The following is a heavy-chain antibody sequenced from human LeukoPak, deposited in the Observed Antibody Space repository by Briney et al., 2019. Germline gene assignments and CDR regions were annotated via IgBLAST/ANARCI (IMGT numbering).Heavy chain of an antibody. CDR3: ARRGYCSGGACYSFDY. V-gene: IGHV4-38-2*01. CDR2: IYHSGST. D-gene: IGHD2-15*01. J-gene: IGHJ4*02. CDR1: GYSISIGYY. Sequence: SETLSLTCAVSGYSISIGYYWGWIRQPPGKGLECIGSIYHSGSTYYNPSLKSRVTISVDTSKNQFSLKLSSVTAADTAVYYCARRGYCSGGACYSFDYWGQGTLVTVSS.